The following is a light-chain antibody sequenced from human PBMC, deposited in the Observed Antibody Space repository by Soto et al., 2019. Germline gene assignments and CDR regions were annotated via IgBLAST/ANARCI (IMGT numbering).Light chain of an antibody. V-gene: IGKV3-15*01. CDR3: QQYNNWPQT. CDR2: GAS. CDR1: QSVSSN. Sequence: EIVMTQSPATLSVSPGERATLSCRASQSVSSNLAWYQQKPGQAPRLLIYGASTRATGIPARFSGSGSGTEFTLTISSRQSEEFAVYYCQQYNNWPQTCGGGTKVEIK. J-gene: IGKJ4*01.